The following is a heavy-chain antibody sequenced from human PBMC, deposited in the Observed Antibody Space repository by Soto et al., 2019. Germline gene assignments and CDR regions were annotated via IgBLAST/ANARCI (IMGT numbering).Heavy chain of an antibody. V-gene: IGHV3-33*01. CDR2: IWYDGSNK. Sequence: QVQLVESGGGVVQPGRSLRLSCAASGFTFSSYGMHWVRQAPGKGLEWVAVIWYDGSNKYYADSVKGRFTISRDNSKNTXXLQRNSLRAEDTAVYYCARGGVVVTSGYYYYGMDVWGQGTTVTVSS. CDR3: ARGGVVVTSGYYYYGMDV. D-gene: IGHD2-15*01. J-gene: IGHJ6*02. CDR1: GFTFSSYG.